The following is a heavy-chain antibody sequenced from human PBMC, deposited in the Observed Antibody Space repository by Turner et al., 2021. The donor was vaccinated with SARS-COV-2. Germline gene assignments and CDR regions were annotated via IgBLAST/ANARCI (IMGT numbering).Heavy chain of an antibody. CDR3: ARGEIRGVTGDY. Sequence: EVQLVQSGGGLVQPGGSLRLSCTASGFTVSNNYMSWVRQGPGKGLEGVSLSYSGGTTKYADSVKGRFTISRDNSKNTLYLQMNSLRAEDTAVYYCARGEIRGVTGDYWGRGTLVTVSS. V-gene: IGHV3-66*01. D-gene: IGHD3-10*01. CDR2: SYSGGTT. CDR1: GFTVSNNY. J-gene: IGHJ4*02.